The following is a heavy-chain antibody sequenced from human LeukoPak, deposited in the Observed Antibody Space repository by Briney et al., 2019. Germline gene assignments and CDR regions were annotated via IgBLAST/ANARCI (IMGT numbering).Heavy chain of an antibody. J-gene: IGHJ6*02. V-gene: IGHV1-69*13. D-gene: IGHD5-18*01. CDR1: GGTFSSYA. Sequence: SVRVSCKASGGTFSSYAISWVRQAPGQGLEWMGGIIPIFGTANYAQKFQGRVTITADESTSTAYMELSSLRSEDTAVYYCARVDTAMADYYGMDVWGQGTTVTVSS. CDR2: IIPIFGTA. CDR3: ARVDTAMADYYGMDV.